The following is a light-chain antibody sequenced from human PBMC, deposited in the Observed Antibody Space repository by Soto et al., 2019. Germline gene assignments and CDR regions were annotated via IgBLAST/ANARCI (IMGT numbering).Light chain of an antibody. J-gene: IGKJ1*01. CDR3: MQSLELSRT. CDR2: EVS. V-gene: IGKV2D-29*01. CDR1: QSLLHSDGKTY. Sequence: DIVMTQTPISLSVTPGQPTSISCKSSQSLLHSDGKTYLSWYLQKPGQPPQLLISEVSNRFSGVPDRFSGSGSGTDFTLKISRVEADDVGVYYGMQSLELSRTFGQGTKVQIK.